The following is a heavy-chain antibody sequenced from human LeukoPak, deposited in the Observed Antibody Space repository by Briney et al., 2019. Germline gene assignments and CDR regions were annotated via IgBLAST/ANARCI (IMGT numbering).Heavy chain of an antibody. CDR2: IANDGRDK. CDR1: GFTFSDYG. CDR3: VKDMKIKAAGYYFDY. J-gene: IGHJ4*02. V-gene: IGHV3-30*18. Sequence: GGSLRLSCAASGFTFSDYGMHWVRQAPGKGLEWVAVIANDGRDKKYADSVRGRFTISSDNSKNTVYLQMNSLRAEDTAVFYCVKDMKIKAAGYYFDYWGQGTLVTVSS. D-gene: IGHD6-13*01.